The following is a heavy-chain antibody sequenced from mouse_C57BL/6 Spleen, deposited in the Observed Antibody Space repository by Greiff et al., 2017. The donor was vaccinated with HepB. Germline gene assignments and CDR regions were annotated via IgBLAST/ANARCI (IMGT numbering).Heavy chain of an antibody. D-gene: IGHD2-4*01. CDR2: IWTGGGT. CDR3: ARDYDYGYYAMDY. Sequence: VMLVESGPGLVAPSQSLSITCTVSGFSLTSYAISWVRQPPGKGLEWLGVIWTGGGTNYNSALKSRLSISKDNSKSQVFLKMNSLQTEDTARYYCARDYDYGYYAMDYWGQGTSVTVSS. V-gene: IGHV2-9-1*01. J-gene: IGHJ4*01. CDR1: GFSLTSYA.